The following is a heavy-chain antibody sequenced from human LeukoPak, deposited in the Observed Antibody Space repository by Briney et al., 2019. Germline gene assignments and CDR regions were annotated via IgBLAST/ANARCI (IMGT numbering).Heavy chain of an antibody. Sequence: ASVKVSCKASGFSFSSSGFSWVRQAPGQGLEWMGWISAYNGKTNYAQKFQGRVTMTTDTSTTTVYMDLRSLRSDVTAVYFCARGGALTSFDSWGQGTLITVSS. CDR3: ARGGALTSFDS. V-gene: IGHV1-18*01. CDR1: GFSFSSSG. D-gene: IGHD1-26*01. CDR2: ISAYNGKT. J-gene: IGHJ4*02.